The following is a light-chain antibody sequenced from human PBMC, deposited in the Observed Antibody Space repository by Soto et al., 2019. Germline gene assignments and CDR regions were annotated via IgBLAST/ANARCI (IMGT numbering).Light chain of an antibody. J-gene: IGLJ2*01. Sequence: QSVLTQPPSVSAAPGQKVTISCSGSSSNIGSNYVSWYQQLPGTAPKLLIYDNNKRPSGIPDRLSGSKSGTSATLGITGLQTGDEADYYCGTWDYSLGAVVFGGGTKLTVL. CDR2: DNN. V-gene: IGLV1-51*01. CDR3: GTWDYSLGAVV. CDR1: SSNIGSNY.